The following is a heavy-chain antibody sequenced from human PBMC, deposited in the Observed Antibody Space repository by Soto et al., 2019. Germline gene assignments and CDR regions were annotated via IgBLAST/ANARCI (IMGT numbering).Heavy chain of an antibody. CDR2: IWYDGSNK. V-gene: IGHV3-33*01. D-gene: IGHD6-13*01. CDR1: GFTFSSYG. Sequence: QVQLVESGGGVVQPGRSLRLSCAASGFTFSSYGMHWVRQAPGKGLEWVAVIWYDGSNKYYADSVKGRFTISRDNSNDTPYLQMNSLRPEDTAVYYYAGSSSWYDYYYYGMEVWSQGTT. J-gene: IGHJ6*02. CDR3: AGSSSWYDYYYYGMEV.